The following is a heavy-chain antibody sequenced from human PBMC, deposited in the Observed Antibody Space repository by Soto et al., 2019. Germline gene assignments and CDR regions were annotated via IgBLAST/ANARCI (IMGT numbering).Heavy chain of an antibody. Sequence: SETLSLTCAFYGEALNSYYWSWIRQSPGQGLEWIGEIYDGGSTNYNPSLKSIAYLQMNSLKTEDTAVYYCTKVRADYYDSSGPNYWGQGTLVTVSS. CDR2: IYDGGST. J-gene: IGHJ4*02. CDR3: GPNY. D-gene: IGHD3-22*01. CDR1: GEALNSYY. V-gene: IGHV4-34*07.